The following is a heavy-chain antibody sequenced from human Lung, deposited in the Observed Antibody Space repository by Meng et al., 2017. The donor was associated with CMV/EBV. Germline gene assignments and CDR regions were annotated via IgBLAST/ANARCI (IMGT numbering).Heavy chain of an antibody. D-gene: IGHD3-3*01. CDR2: ISGSGGST. CDR3: AKEPPLYYEFWSGYYSRDYYYGMDV. CDR1: GFTFSSYA. J-gene: IGHJ6*02. V-gene: IGHV3-23*01. Sequence: GESLKISCAASGFTFSSYAMSWVRQAPGKGLEWVSAISGSGGSTYYADSVKGRFTISRDNSKNTLYLQMNSLRAEDTAVYYCAKEPPLYYEFWSGYYSRDYYYGMDVWGQGTTVTVSS.